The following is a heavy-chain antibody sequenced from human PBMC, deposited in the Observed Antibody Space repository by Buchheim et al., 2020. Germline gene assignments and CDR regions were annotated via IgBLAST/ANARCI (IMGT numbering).Heavy chain of an antibody. Sequence: EVQLVESGGGLVQPGGSLRLSCTASGFSFTEYWMSWVRQAPGKGLEWVANIKQDGSETYYVDSVKGRFTISRDNAKNSLYLQMNSLRAEETAVYYCVRDGQCFDYWGQGTL. D-gene: IGHD3/OR15-3a*01. V-gene: IGHV3-7*01. CDR2: IKQDGSET. J-gene: IGHJ4*02. CDR3: VRDGQCFDY. CDR1: GFSFTEYW.